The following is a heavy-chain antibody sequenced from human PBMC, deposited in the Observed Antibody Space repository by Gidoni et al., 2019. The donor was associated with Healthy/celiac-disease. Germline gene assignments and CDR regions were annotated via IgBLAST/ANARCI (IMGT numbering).Heavy chain of an antibody. CDR3: AKDGLWFGELLDY. D-gene: IGHD3-10*01. CDR2: ISGSGGST. J-gene: IGHJ4*02. CDR1: GFTFSSYA. Sequence: EVQLLESVGGLVQPGGSLRLSCASSGFTFSSYAMSWVRQAPGKGLEWVSAISGSGGSTYYADSVKGRFTISRDNSKNTLYLQMNSLRAEDTAVYYCAKDGLWFGELLDYWGQGTLVTVSS. V-gene: IGHV3-23*01.